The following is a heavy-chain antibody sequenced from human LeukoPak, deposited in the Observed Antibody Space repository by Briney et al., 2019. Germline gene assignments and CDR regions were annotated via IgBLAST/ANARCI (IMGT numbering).Heavy chain of an antibody. J-gene: IGHJ5*02. V-gene: IGHV4-59*01. CDR2: IYYSGST. D-gene: IGHD3-10*01. CDR1: GGSISSYY. Sequence: SETLSLTCTVSGGSISSYYWSWIRQPPGKGLEWIGYIYYSGSTNYNPSLKSRVTISVDTSKNQLSLKLSSVTAADTAVYYCARTHPEEVTMVRGVIPNWFDPWGQGTLVTVSS. CDR3: ARTHPEEVTMVRGVIPNWFDP.